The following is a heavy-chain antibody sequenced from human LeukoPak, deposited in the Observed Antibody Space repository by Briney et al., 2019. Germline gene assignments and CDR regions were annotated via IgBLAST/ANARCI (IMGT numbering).Heavy chain of an antibody. CDR2: INHSGST. V-gene: IGHV4-34*01. Sequence: SETLSLTCAVYGGSFSGYYWSWIRQPPGKGLEWIGEINHSGSTNYNPSLKSRVTISVDTSKNQFSLKLRSVNAADTAVYYCARGGVATIDDWGQGTLVTVSS. J-gene: IGHJ4*02. CDR1: GGSFSGYY. CDR3: ARGGVATIDD. D-gene: IGHD5-12*01.